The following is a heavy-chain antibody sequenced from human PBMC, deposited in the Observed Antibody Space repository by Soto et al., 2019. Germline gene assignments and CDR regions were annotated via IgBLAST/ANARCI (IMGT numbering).Heavy chain of an antibody. Sequence: SETLSLTCTVSGGSFYSSDYFCCWIRHSPEKGLEWIGSVYYSGTTYYNPSLKSRVSISVDTSKKQSTVQLTSVTAADTAVYYCAGGDYYHSSGYYFYYYTMDVWGQGTTVTVSS. D-gene: IGHD3-22*01. CDR3: AGGDYYHSSGYYFYYYTMDV. J-gene: IGHJ6*02. CDR1: GGSFYSSDYF. V-gene: IGHV4-39*01. CDR2: VYYSGTT.